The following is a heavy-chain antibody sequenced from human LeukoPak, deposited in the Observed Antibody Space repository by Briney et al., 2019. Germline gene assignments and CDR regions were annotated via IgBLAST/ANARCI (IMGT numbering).Heavy chain of an antibody. J-gene: IGHJ3*01. Sequence: PSETLSLTCSVSGGSITSTNHFWSWIRQPPGEGLEWIAYIRTSGIAWYNPSLTSRAVISIDTSKNQFSLTVNSVTAADTAMYYCAREVDIPVDSDGFDLWGQGTMVTVSS. D-gene: IGHD5-12*01. CDR2: IRTSGIA. CDR3: AREVDIPVDSDGFDL. CDR1: GGSITSTNHF. V-gene: IGHV4-30-4*08.